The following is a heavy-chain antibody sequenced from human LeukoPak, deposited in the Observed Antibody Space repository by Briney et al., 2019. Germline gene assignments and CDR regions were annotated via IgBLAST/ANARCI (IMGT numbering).Heavy chain of an antibody. CDR1: GYTFTSYY. CDR3: ASLTLGDGAFDI. J-gene: IGHJ3*02. CDR2: INPSGGST. Sequence: ASVKVSCKASGYTFTSYYMHWVRQAPGQGLEWMGIINPSGGSTSYAQKLQGRVTMTRDTSTSTAYMELRSLRSDDTAVYYCASLTLGDGAFDIWGQGTMVTVSS. V-gene: IGHV1-46*01. D-gene: IGHD3-16*01.